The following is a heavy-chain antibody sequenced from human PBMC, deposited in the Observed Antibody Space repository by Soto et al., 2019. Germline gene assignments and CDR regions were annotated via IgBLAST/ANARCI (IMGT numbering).Heavy chain of an antibody. D-gene: IGHD3-10*01. CDR3: TTGEVGWYYYGSERAIFDY. Sequence: EVQLVESGGGLVKPGGSLRLSCAASGFTFSNAWMSWVRQAPGKGLEWVGRIKSKTDGGTTDYAAPVKGRFTISRDDSKNTLYLQMNSLKTEDTAVYYCTTGEVGWYYYGSERAIFDYWGQGTLVTVSS. CDR2: IKSKTDGGTT. CDR1: GFTFSNAW. V-gene: IGHV3-15*01. J-gene: IGHJ4*02.